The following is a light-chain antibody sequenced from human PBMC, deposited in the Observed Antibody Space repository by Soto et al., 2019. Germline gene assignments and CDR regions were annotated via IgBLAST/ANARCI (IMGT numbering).Light chain of an antibody. CDR3: QQTYNTPLT. Sequence: DSQMTQSPSSLSASVGDRVTITCRASQSIGKYLSWFQQTPGNAPKLLIYAASGLQSGVPSRFSGSGSGTDFTLTINSLQREDFATYYCQQTYNTPLTFGGGTKVDIK. V-gene: IGKV1-39*01. CDR1: QSIGKY. CDR2: AAS. J-gene: IGKJ4*01.